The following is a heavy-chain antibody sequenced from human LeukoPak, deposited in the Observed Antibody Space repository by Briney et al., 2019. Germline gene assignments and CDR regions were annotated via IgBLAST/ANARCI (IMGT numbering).Heavy chain of an antibody. V-gene: IGHV4-39*01. D-gene: IGHD6-19*01. CDR3: ARPAAVAAVWDFDY. CDR1: GGSISSSSYY. Sequence: SETLSLTCTVSGGSISSSSYYWGWVRQPPGKGLEWIGSIYYSGSTYYNPSLKSRVTISVDTSKNQFSLKVSSVTAADTAVYYCARPAAVAAVWDFDYWGQGTLVTVSS. J-gene: IGHJ4*02. CDR2: IYYSGST.